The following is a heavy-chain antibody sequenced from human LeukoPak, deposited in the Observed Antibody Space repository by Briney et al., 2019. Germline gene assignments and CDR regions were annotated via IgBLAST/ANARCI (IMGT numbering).Heavy chain of an antibody. CDR2: ITGTGGST. CDR1: GFTFSSYA. J-gene: IGHJ4*02. Sequence: GGSLRLSCAASGFTFSSYAMHWVRQAPGKGLEWVSAITGTGGSTYSADSVKGRFTISRDNSENTLHLQMNSLRADDTAVYYCAKSPWGSGPYYFDYWGQGTLVTVSS. D-gene: IGHD3-10*01. V-gene: IGHV3-23*01. CDR3: AKSPWGSGPYYFDY.